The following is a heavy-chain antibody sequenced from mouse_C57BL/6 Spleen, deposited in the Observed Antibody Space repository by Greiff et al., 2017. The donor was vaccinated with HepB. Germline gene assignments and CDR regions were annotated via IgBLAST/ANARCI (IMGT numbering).Heavy chain of an antibody. CDR1: GYSITSGYD. V-gene: IGHV3-1*01. Sequence: DVKLQESGPGMVKPSQSLSLTCTVTGYSITSGYDWHWIRHFPGNKLEWMGYISYSGSTNYNPSLKSRISITHDTSKNHFFLKLNSVTTEDTATYYCARGELGRGFAYWGQGTLVTVSA. CDR2: ISYSGST. CDR3: ARGELGRGFAY. D-gene: IGHD4-1*01. J-gene: IGHJ3*01.